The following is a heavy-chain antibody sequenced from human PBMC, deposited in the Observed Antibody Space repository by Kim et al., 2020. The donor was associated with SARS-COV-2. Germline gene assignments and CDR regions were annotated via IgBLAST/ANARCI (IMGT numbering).Heavy chain of an antibody. V-gene: IGHV3-11*06. CDR2: ISSSSSYT. Sequence: GGSLRLSCAASGFTFSDYYMSWIRQAPGKGLEWVSYISSSSSYTNYADSVKGRFTISRDNAKNSLYLQMNSLRAEDTAVYYCARGYCSSTSCYGADYWGQGTLVTVSS. CDR3: ARGYCSSTSCYGADY. CDR1: GFTFSDYY. D-gene: IGHD2-2*01. J-gene: IGHJ4*02.